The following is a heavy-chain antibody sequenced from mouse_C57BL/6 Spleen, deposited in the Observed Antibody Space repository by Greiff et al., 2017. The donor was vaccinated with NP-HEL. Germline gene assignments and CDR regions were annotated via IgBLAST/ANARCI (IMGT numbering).Heavy chain of an antibody. CDR1: GYSITSGYY. D-gene: IGHD1-1*02. Sequence: DVKLQESGPGLVKPSQSLSLTCSVTGYSITSGYYWNWIRQFPGNKLEWMGYISYDGSNNYNPSLKNRISITRDTSKNQFFLELNSVTTEDTATYYCARERVGYWYFDVWGTGTTVTVSS. CDR3: ARERVGYWYFDV. J-gene: IGHJ1*03. CDR2: ISYDGSN. V-gene: IGHV3-6*01.